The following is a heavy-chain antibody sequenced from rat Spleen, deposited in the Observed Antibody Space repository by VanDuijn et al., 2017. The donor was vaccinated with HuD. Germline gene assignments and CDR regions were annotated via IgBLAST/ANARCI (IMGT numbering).Heavy chain of an antibody. Sequence: EVQLVESGGGLVQPGGSLKLSCVASRFTFNNYWMTWIRQVPGKGLEWVASITNASGRTYYPDSVKGRFTISRDTAQNTLYLQMSSLRSEDTATYYCARGGFFRFWGQGVMVTVSS. D-gene: IGHD1-6*01. CDR1: RFTFNNYW. CDR3: ARGGFFRF. J-gene: IGHJ2*01. V-gene: IGHV5-31*01. CDR2: ITNASGRT.